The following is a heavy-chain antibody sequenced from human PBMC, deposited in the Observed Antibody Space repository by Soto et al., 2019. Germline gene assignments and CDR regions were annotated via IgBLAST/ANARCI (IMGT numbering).Heavy chain of an antibody. CDR1: GGSISSSNW. J-gene: IGHJ3*02. V-gene: IGHV4-4*02. CDR3: ARDLGVWSSCWYRQDI. CDR2: IYHSGST. D-gene: IGHD6-19*01. Sequence: QVQLQESGPGLVKPSGTLSLTCAVSGGSISSSNWWSWVRQLPGKGPEWNGEIYHSGSTNYNPSRKSRIHTSVDTSLNNFSLKRCSVTAADTAVYYCARDLGVWSSCWYRQDIWGQGTMVTVSS.